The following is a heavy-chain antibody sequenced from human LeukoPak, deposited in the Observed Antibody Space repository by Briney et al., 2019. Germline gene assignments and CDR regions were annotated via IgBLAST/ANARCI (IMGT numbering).Heavy chain of an antibody. V-gene: IGHV1-8*01. CDR3: AREDGSGMDV. J-gene: IGHJ6*04. CDR2: MNPNSGNT. D-gene: IGHD3-10*01. Sequence: ASVRVSCKASGYTFASYDINWVRQATGQGLEWMGWMNPNSGNTGYAQKFQGRVTMTSNTSISTAYMELSSLRSEDTAVYYCAREDGSGMDVWGKGTTVTVSS. CDR1: GYTFASYD.